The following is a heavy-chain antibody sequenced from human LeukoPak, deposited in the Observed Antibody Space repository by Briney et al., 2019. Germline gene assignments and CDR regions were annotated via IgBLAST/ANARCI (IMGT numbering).Heavy chain of an antibody. Sequence: GGSLRLSCAASGVAFSSFAMSWARQAPGKGLEWVSIISDSGGITFYADSVKGRFSLSRDNAKNSLYLQMNSLRAEDTAVYYCARGGDNFDYWGQGTLVTVSS. CDR1: GVAFSSFA. V-gene: IGHV3-23*01. D-gene: IGHD3-10*01. CDR2: ISDSGGIT. CDR3: ARGGDNFDY. J-gene: IGHJ4*02.